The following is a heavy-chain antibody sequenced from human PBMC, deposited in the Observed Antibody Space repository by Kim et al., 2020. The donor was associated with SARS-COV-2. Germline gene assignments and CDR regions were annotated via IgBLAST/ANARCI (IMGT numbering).Heavy chain of an antibody. J-gene: IGHJ6*03. V-gene: IGHV3-48*03. Sequence: YADSVKGRFTISRDNAKSSLYLHMNSLRAEDTAVYYCARELEYSGYESMDVWGKGTTVTV. CDR3: ARELEYSGYESMDV. D-gene: IGHD5-12*01.